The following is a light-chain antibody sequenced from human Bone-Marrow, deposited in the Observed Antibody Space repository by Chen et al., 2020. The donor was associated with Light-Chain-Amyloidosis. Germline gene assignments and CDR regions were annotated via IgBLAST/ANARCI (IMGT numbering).Light chain of an antibody. V-gene: IGLV3-21*02. Sequence: SYVLTQPSSVSVAPGQTATIACGGNNIGSTSVHWYQQTPGQAPLLVVYDDSDRHSGIPERLSGSISGNTATLTISRVEAGDEADYYCQVWDRSSDRPVFGGGTKLTVL. J-gene: IGLJ3*02. CDR1: NIGSTS. CDR2: DDS. CDR3: QVWDRSSDRPV.